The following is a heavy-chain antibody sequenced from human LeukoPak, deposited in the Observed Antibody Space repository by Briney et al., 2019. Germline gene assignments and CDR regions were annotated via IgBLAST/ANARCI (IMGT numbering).Heavy chain of an antibody. J-gene: IGHJ4*02. CDR2: INHSGST. CDR3: ARGTGYCSSTSCYRGLGLDY. D-gene: IGHD2-2*02. V-gene: IGHV4-34*01. CDR1: GGSFSGYY. Sequence: SETLSLTCAVYGGSFSGYYWSWIRQPPGKGLEWIGEINHSGSTNYNPSLESRVTISVDTSKNQFSLKLSSVTAADTAVYYCARGTGYCSSTSCYRGLGLDYWGQGTLVTVSS.